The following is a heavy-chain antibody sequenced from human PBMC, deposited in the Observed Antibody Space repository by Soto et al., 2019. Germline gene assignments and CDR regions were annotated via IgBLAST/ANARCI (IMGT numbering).Heavy chain of an antibody. J-gene: IGHJ4*02. CDR2: ITSGLTA. V-gene: IGHV3-48*02. CDR1: GFSFGGYN. D-gene: IGHD3-16*01. CDR3: ARDTSHGVTVGGLDS. Sequence: LRLSCAASGFSFGGYNMNWVRQAPGKGLEWVSHITSGLTAHYADFVQGRFTISRDNAKNSLYLEMNDLRDEDTAVYYCARDTSHGVTVGGLDSWGQGTLVTVSS.